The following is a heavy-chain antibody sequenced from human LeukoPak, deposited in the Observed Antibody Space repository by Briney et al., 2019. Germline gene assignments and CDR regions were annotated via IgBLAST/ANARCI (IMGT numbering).Heavy chain of an antibody. D-gene: IGHD6-19*01. Sequence: AGSLRLSCAASGFTISSYGMSWVRQGPGKGLEWVSAISGSGGSRYYADSVKGRFTISRDNSKNTLYLQMNSLRAEDTAVYYCAKRGYSSGWYSRWFDPWGQGTLVTVSS. CDR2: ISGSGGSR. V-gene: IGHV3-23*01. J-gene: IGHJ5*02. CDR1: GFTISSYG. CDR3: AKRGYSSGWYSRWFDP.